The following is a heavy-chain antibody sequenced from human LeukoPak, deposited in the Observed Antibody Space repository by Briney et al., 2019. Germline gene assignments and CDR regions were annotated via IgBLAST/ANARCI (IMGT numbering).Heavy chain of an antibody. CDR3: AKTSSTSCYSCVFDY. D-gene: IGHD2-2*01. Sequence: GGSLRLSCAASGLTFRSYAMSWVRQAPGKGLEWVSVISGSGDSAYYADSVKGRFTISRDNSKNTLYLQMNSLRAEDTAIYYCAKTSSTSCYSCVFDYWGQGTLVTVSS. J-gene: IGHJ4*02. CDR2: ISGSGDSA. CDR1: GLTFRSYA. V-gene: IGHV3-23*01.